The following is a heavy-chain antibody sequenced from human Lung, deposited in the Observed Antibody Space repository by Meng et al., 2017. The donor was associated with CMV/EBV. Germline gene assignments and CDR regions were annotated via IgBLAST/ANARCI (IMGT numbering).Heavy chain of an antibody. CDR3: ARTPGGTIFGVVECDY. CDR2: IYYSGST. D-gene: IGHD3-3*01. J-gene: IGHJ4*02. CDR1: GGSISSYY. V-gene: IGHV4-59*01. Sequence: SETLSLTCTVSGGSISSYYWSCIRQPPGEGLEWNGYIYYSGSTNYNPSLKSRVTISVDTSKNQFSLKLSSVTAADTAVYYCARTPGGTIFGVVECDYWGQGTXVTVSS.